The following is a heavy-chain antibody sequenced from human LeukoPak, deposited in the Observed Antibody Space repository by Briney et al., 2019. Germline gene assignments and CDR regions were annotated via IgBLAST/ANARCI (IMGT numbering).Heavy chain of an antibody. CDR2: ISSSGSTI. CDR3: ASGELSPNNWFDP. D-gene: IGHD3-16*02. Sequence: GGSLRLSCAASGFTFSSYEVNWVRQAPGKGLEWVSYISSSGSTIYYADSVKGRFTISRDNAKNSLYLQMNSLRAEDTAVYYCASGELSPNNWFDPWGQGTLVTVSS. J-gene: IGHJ5*02. CDR1: GFTFSSYE. V-gene: IGHV3-48*03.